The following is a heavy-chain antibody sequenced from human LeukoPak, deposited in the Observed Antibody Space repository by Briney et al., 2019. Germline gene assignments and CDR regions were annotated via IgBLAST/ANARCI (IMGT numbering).Heavy chain of an antibody. D-gene: IGHD6-6*01. CDR2: ISSSSSII. V-gene: IGHV3-48*02. CDR1: GFTFNIFS. J-gene: IGHJ4*02. Sequence: GGSLRLSCAASGFTFNIFSMNWVRQAPGKGLEWVSYISSSSSIIYYADSVKGRFTISRDNAKNSLYLQMNSLRDEDTAVYYCARGQSREISSIAANWGQGTLVTVSS. CDR3: ARGQSREISSIAAN.